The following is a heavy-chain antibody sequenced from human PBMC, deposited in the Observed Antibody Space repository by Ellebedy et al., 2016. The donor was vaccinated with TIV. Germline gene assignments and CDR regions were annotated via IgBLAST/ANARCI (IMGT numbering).Heavy chain of an antibody. J-gene: IGHJ4*02. CDR3: AKGSWELLSAFEY. CDR1: GFTFSSYT. V-gene: IGHV3-23*01. CDR2: ISGSASNT. Sequence: GESLKISXAASGFTFSSYTMNWVRQAPGKGLAWVSAISGSASNTYYADSVKGRVTISRDNSKNTLYLEMNSLRAEDTAVYYCAKGSWELLSAFEYWGQGTLVTVSS. D-gene: IGHD1-26*01.